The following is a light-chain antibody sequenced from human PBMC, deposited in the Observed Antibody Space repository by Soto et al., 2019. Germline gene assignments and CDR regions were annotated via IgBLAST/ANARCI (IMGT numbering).Light chain of an antibody. V-gene: IGLV3-21*04. Sequence: SSELTQPPSVSVAPGKTARIPCGGNNIGSKSVHWYQQRPGQAPVLVLYYDNDRPSGIPDRFSGSNSGNTATLTISRVEAGDEADYYCQVWDSSSDPGIFGGGTKLTVL. CDR2: YDN. J-gene: IGLJ2*01. CDR1: NIGSKS. CDR3: QVWDSSSDPGI.